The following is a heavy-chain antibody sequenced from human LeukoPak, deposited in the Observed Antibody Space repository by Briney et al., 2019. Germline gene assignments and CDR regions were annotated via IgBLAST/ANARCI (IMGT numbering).Heavy chain of an antibody. J-gene: IGHJ3*02. D-gene: IGHD3-22*01. CDR2: IYTSGST. Sequence: SETLSLTCTVSGGSISSYYWSWIRQPAGKGLEWIGRIYTSGSTNYNPSLKSRVTISVDTSKNQFSLKLSSVTAADTAVYYCARDLPYYYDSSGYYLGAFDIWGQGTMVTVSS. V-gene: IGHV4-4*07. CDR1: GGSISSYY. CDR3: ARDLPYYYDSSGYYLGAFDI.